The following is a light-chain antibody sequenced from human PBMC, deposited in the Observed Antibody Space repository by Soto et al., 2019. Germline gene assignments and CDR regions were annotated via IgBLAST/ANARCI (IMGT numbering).Light chain of an antibody. Sequence: EIVLTQSPATLSLSPGERATLSCRASQSVGRYLAWFQQKPGQIPRLLISDASNRATDIPARFSGGGSGTDFTLTISSREPEDSAVYYCQQRSDWPPWTFGQGTKVEIK. CDR1: QSVGRY. CDR2: DAS. CDR3: QQRSDWPPWT. V-gene: IGKV3-11*01. J-gene: IGKJ1*01.